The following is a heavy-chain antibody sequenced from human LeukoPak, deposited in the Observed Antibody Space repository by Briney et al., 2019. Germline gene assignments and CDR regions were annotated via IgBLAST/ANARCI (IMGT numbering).Heavy chain of an antibody. D-gene: IGHD4-17*01. Sequence: GGSLRLSCAASGFTFSSYAMSWVRQAPGKGLEWVSAISGSGGSAYYADSVKGRFTISRDNSKNTLYLQMNSLRAEDTAVYYCAKTSISYGDYGDYWGQGTLVTVSS. CDR1: GFTFSSYA. J-gene: IGHJ4*02. V-gene: IGHV3-23*01. CDR2: ISGSGGSA. CDR3: AKTSISYGDYGDY.